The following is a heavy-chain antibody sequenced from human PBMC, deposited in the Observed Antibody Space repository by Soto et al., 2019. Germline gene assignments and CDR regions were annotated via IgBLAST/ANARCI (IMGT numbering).Heavy chain of an antibody. D-gene: IGHD3-3*01. CDR3: ARGSFHYDFWSGYPPPYYFDY. J-gene: IGHJ4*02. CDR1: GCTFTSYA. V-gene: IGHV1-3*01. CDR2: INAGNGNT. Sequence: ALVKVSCKASGCTFTSYAMHWVRQAPGQRLEWMGWINAGNGNTKYSQKFQGRVTITRDTSASTAYMELSSLRSEDTAVYYCARGSFHYDFWSGYPPPYYFDYWGQGTLVTVSS.